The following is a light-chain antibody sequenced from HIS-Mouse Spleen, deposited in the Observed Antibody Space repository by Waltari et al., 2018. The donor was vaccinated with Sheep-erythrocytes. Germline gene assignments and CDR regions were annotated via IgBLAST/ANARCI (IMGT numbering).Light chain of an antibody. V-gene: IGKV1-39*01. CDR1: QSISSY. CDR3: QQSYSTPQFT. Sequence: DIQMTQSPSSLSASVVARVTIPCRASQSISSYLNWYQQKPGKAPKLLIYAASSLQSGVPSRFSGSGSGTDFTLTISSLQPEDFATYYCQQSYSTPQFTFGPGTKVDIK. CDR2: AAS. J-gene: IGKJ3*01.